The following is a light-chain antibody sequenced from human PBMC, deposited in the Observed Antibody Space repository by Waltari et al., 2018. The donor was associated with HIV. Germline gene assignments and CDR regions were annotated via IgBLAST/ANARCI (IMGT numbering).Light chain of an antibody. V-gene: IGKV1-17*01. CDR2: AAS. Sequence: DIQMTQSPSSLSASVGDRVSISCRTTQSIGTYLNWYQQTPGKAPKRLIYAASSLQSGVPSRFSGSGSGTEFTLTISSLQPEDFATYCCLQHSSYPWTFGQGTKMEIK. CDR1: QSIGTY. J-gene: IGKJ1*01. CDR3: LQHSSYPWT.